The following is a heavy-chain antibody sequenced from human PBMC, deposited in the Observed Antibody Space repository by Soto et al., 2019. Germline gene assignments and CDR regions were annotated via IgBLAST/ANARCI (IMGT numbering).Heavy chain of an antibody. CDR2: IWYDGSNK. CDR3: ARGFDSSSWYYFDY. V-gene: IGHV3-33*01. CDR1: GFTFSSYG. D-gene: IGHD6-13*01. J-gene: IGHJ4*02. Sequence: SLRLSCAASGFTFSSYGMHWVRQAPGKGLEWVAVIWYDGSNKYYADSVKGRFTISRDNSKNTLYLQMNSLRAEDTAVYYCARGFDSSSWYYFDYWGQGTLVTVSS.